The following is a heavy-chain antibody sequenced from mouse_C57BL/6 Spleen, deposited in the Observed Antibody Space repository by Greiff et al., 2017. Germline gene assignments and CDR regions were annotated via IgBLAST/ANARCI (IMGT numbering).Heavy chain of an antibody. D-gene: IGHD4-1*01. CDR1: GYTFTSYG. J-gene: IGHJ4*01. CDR3: ARWELTVHYYAMDY. Sequence: QVQLQQSGAELSRPGASVKLSCKASGYTFTSYGISWVKQRTGQGLEWIGEIYPRSGNTYYNEKFKGKATLTADKSSSTAYMELRSLTSEDSAVYFGARWELTVHYYAMDYWGQGTSVTVSS. CDR2: IYPRSGNT. V-gene: IGHV1-81*01.